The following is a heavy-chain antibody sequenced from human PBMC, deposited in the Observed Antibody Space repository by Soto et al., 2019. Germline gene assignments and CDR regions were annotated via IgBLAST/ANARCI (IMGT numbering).Heavy chain of an antibody. CDR1: GYTFTSYY. V-gene: IGHV1-46*01. D-gene: IGHD3-22*01. CDR2: INPSGGST. CDR3: ARASEHDSSGYYYAETGYYLDY. J-gene: IGHJ4*02. Sequence: ASVKVSCKASGYTFTSYYMHWVRQAPGQGLEWMGIINPSGGSTSYAQKFQGRVTMTRDTSTSTVYMELSSLRSEDTAVYYCARASEHDSSGYYYAETGYYLDYWGQGTLVTV.